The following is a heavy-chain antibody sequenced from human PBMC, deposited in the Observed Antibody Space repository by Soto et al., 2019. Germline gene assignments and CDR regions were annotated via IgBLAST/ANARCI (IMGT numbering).Heavy chain of an antibody. V-gene: IGHV3-48*02. CDR2: ISSSSSTI. D-gene: IGHD3-16*01. CDR3: ARDGVYYYYGMDV. CDR1: GFTFSSYS. Sequence: EVQLVESGGGLVQPGGSLRLSCAASGFTFSSYSMNWVRQAPGKGLEWVSYISSSSSTIYYADSVKGRFTISRDNAKNSLYLQMNSLRYEDSAVYYCARDGVYYYYGMDVWGQGTTVTVSS. J-gene: IGHJ6*02.